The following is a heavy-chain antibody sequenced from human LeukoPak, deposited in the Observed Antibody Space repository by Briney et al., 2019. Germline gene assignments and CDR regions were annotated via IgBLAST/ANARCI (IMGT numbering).Heavy chain of an antibody. J-gene: IGHJ5*02. CDR2: INTDGSST. CDR1: GFPFNSYW. Sequence: GALGLFLAASGFPFNSYWMHWVRQAPGKGLVRVSRINTDGSSTSYADSVKGRFTISRDNAKNTLYLQMNSLRAEDTAVYYCARESGIAAALDLWGQGTLVTVSS. CDR3: ARESGIAAALDL. V-gene: IGHV3-74*01. D-gene: IGHD6-13*01.